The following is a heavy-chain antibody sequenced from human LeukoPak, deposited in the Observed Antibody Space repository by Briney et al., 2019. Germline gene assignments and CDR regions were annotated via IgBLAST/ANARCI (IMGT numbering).Heavy chain of an antibody. J-gene: IGHJ4*02. V-gene: IGHV3-30*18. CDR2: VFYDGSDK. D-gene: IGHD1-20*01. CDR1: GFTFSSYG. CDR3: AKDHNRTDYFFDY. Sequence: GRSLRLSCAASGFTFSSYGMPWVRQAPGKGLEWVAVVFYDGSDKYYADSVKGRFTISRDNSKNTLYLQMNSLRAEDTAVYYCAKDHNRTDYFFDYWGQGTLVTVSS.